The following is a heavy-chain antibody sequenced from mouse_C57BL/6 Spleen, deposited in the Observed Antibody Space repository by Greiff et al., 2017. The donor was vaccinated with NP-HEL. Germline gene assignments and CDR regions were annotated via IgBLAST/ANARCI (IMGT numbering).Heavy chain of an antibody. CDR2: INPSNGGT. CDR3: VTTVVATRNYFDY. CDR1: GYTFTSYW. J-gene: IGHJ2*01. Sequence: QVQLKQPGTELVKPGASVKLSCKASGYTFTSYWMHWVKQRPGQGLEWIGNINPSNGGTNYNEKFKSKATLTVDKSSSTAYMQLSSLTSEDSAVYYCVTTVVATRNYFDYWGQGTTLTVSS. V-gene: IGHV1-53*01. D-gene: IGHD1-1*01.